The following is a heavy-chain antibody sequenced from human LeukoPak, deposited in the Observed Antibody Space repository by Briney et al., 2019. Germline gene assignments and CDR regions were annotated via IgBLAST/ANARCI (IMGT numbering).Heavy chain of an antibody. CDR3: ARLWGGNGYSGGSLNL. D-gene: IGHD3-16*01. CDR2: ISYDGSNK. CDR1: GFTFSSYG. V-gene: IGHV3-30*03. J-gene: IGHJ5*02. Sequence: GGSLRLSCAASGFTFSSYGMHWVRQAPGKGLEWVAVISYDGSNKYYADSVKGRFTISRDNSKNPLYLQMNSLRAEDTAVYYCARLWGGNGYSGGSLNLWGQGTLVTVSS.